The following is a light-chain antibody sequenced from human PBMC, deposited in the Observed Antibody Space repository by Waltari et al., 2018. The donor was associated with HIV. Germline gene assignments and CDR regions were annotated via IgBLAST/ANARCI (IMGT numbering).Light chain of an antibody. CDR3: QQYYSTPLT. CDR2: WAS. J-gene: IGKJ2*01. Sequence: DIVMTQSPDSLAVSLGERATINCKSSRSIFYGSNNKNYLTWYQQKPGQPPKLLIYWASTRESGVPDRFSGSGSGTDFTLTINSLQAEDVAVYYCQQYYSTPLTFGQGTKLEIK. CDR1: RSIFYGSNNKNY. V-gene: IGKV4-1*01.